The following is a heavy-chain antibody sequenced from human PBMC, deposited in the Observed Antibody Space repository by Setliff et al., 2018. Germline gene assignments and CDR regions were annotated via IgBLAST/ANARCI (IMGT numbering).Heavy chain of an antibody. V-gene: IGHV4-61*09. CDR2: IYTSGSA. J-gene: IGHJ6*03. CDR1: GGSVSSTSYD. CDR3: ARGLRGFGALFSYSYYYYHMDV. Sequence: PSETLSLTCTVSGGSVSSTSYDWTWSRQPAGKGLEGIGYIYTSGSANYTPSLRSRVTISVDTSKNQFSLQLSSVTAADTAVYYCARGLRGFGALFSYSYYYYHMDVRGKGTTVTVS. D-gene: IGHD3-10*01.